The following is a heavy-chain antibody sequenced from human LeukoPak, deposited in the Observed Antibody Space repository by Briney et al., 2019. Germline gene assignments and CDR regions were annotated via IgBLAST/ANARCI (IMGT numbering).Heavy chain of an antibody. CDR3: AGDRGVFNRPQIAHGYNWFDP. D-gene: IGHD3-10*01. CDR1: GFTFSSYW. CDR2: INSDGNIP. Sequence: GGSLRLYCAASGFTFSSYWMHWVRQAPGQGLVWVLRINSDGNIPFYAVYVKGRVTIFRPNPKLTMYLQMNSLRAEDTAVYYCAGDRGVFNRPQIAHGYNWFDPWGQGTLVTVSS. V-gene: IGHV3-74*01. J-gene: IGHJ5*02.